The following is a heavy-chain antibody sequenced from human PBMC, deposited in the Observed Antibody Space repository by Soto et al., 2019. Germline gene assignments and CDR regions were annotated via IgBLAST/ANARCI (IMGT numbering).Heavy chain of an antibody. Sequence: SETLSLTCTVSGGSISSSSYFWGWIRQPPGKGLEWIGSIYYSGSTYYNPSLKSRVTVSVDTSKNQFSLKLSSVTAADTAAYYCARHPSNFWFDPWGQGTLVTVSS. J-gene: IGHJ5*02. CDR3: ARHPSNFWFDP. V-gene: IGHV4-39*01. CDR2: IYYSGST. D-gene: IGHD4-4*01. CDR1: GGSISSSSYF.